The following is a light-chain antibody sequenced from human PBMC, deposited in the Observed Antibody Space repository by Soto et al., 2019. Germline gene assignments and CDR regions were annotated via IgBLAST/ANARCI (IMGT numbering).Light chain of an antibody. CDR2: KAS. CDR1: QSISTW. CDR3: QQYINRWT. J-gene: IGKJ1*01. Sequence: DIQMTQSPSTLSASVGDRVTITCRASQSISTWLAWYQQKPGKAPKLLIYKASSLGSGVPSRFSGSGSGTESTLTISSLQPDDFATFYCQQYINRWTFGQGTKVDI. V-gene: IGKV1-5*03.